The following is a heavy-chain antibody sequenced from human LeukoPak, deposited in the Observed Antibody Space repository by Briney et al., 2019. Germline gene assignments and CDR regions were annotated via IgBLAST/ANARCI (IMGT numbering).Heavy chain of an antibody. V-gene: IGHV1-69*02. CDR1: GGTFSSYT. CDR2: IIPILGIA. CDR3: ARGTYSSSSGLDTHFDY. D-gene: IGHD6-6*01. Sequence: SVKVSCKASGGTFSSYTISWVRQAPGQGLEWMGRIIPILGIANYAQKFQGRVTMTRDTSTSTVYMELSSPRSEDTAVYYCARGTYSSSSGLDTHFDYWGQGTLVTVSS. J-gene: IGHJ4*02.